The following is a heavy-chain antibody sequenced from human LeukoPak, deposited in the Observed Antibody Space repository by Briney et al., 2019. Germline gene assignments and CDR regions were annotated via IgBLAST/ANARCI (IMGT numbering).Heavy chain of an antibody. D-gene: IGHD6-13*01. CDR2: IYHSGST. CDR1: GYSISSGYY. V-gene: IGHV4-38-2*02. CDR3: ARDGAAAGYRFDY. J-gene: IGHJ4*02. Sequence: SETLSLTCTVSGYSISSGYYWGWIRQPPGKGLEWIGSIYHSGSTYYNPSLKSRVTISVDTSKNQFSLKLSSVTAADTAVYYCARDGAAAGYRFDYWGQGTLVTVSS.